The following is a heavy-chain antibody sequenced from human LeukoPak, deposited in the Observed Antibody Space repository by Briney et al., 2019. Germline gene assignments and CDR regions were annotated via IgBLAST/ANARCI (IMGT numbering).Heavy chain of an antibody. J-gene: IGHJ4*02. D-gene: IGHD3-16*01. CDR3: ASLLIPDIDY. CDR2: ISYDGSNK. Sequence: GSLRLSCAASGFTFSSYGMHWVRQAPGKGLEWVAVISYDGSNKYYADSVKGRFTISRDNSKNTLYLQMNSLRAEDTAVYYCASLLIPDIDYWGQGTLVTVSS. CDR1: GFTFSSYG. V-gene: IGHV3-30*03.